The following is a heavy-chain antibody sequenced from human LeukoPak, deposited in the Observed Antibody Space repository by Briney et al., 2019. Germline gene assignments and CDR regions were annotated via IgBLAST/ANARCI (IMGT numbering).Heavy chain of an antibody. Sequence: GWSLRLSCAASGFSFSAYWMTWVRQAPGTGLDWVANINPAGSETYYVDPVKGRFSISRDNAKNLVYLQMNSLRAEDTAVYHCARFGYVAAVDVWGQGTPVTVSS. CDR3: ARFGYVAAVDV. V-gene: IGHV3-7*01. J-gene: IGHJ4*02. CDR1: GFSFSAYW. D-gene: IGHD2-15*01. CDR2: INPAGSET.